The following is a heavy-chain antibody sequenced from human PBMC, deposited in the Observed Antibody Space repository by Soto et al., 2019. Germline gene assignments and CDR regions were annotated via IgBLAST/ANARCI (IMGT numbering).Heavy chain of an antibody. J-gene: IGHJ4*02. D-gene: IGHD1-26*01. V-gene: IGHV4-59*08. CDR2: IYYSGTT. CDR1: GGSINPYY. Sequence: PSETLSLTCTVSGGSINPYYWGWIRQPPGKGLEWIGNIYYSGTTNYHPSLKSRVTISVDTSKNQFSLKLSSVTAADTAVYYCARAELHLHLWGQGTLVTVSS. CDR3: ARAELHLHL.